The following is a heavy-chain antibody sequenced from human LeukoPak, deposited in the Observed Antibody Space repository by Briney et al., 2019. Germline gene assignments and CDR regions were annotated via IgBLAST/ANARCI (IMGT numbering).Heavy chain of an antibody. D-gene: IGHD4-17*01. CDR3: AKAAPDDCGDNEYFQH. Sequence: PGGALRHSCGAPGFTLSSYVMHSVRQAPGKGLEWVASIWCDGSNKYYVDSVKGRYTSSRDKSNHTLYEQMESLGDGDASVYYCAKAAPDDCGDNEYFQHWGQGTLVTVSS. J-gene: IGHJ1*01. CDR1: GFTLSSYV. CDR2: IWCDGSNK. V-gene: IGHV3-30*02.